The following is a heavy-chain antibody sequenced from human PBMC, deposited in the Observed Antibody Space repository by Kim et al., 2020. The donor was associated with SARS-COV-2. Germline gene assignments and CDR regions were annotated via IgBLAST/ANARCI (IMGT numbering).Heavy chain of an antibody. CDR3: ARASSLYSSGYYALDY. D-gene: IGHD3-22*01. CDR1: GGSISSYY. J-gene: IGHJ4*02. Sequence: SETLSLTCTVSGGSISSYYWSWIRQPPGKGLEWIGYIYYSGSTNYNPSLKSRVTISLDTSKNQFSLKLSSVPAADTAVYYCARASSLYSSGYYALDYWGQGTLVTVSS. V-gene: IGHV4-59*01. CDR2: IYYSGST.